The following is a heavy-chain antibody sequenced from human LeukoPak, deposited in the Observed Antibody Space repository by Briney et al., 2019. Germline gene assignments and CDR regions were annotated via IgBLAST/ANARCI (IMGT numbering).Heavy chain of an antibody. V-gene: IGHV4-61*05. CDR3: AREYSSTGMDV. Sequence: SETLSLTCSVSGASVSSSTYYWGWIRQSPGKGLEWIGRIYTSGSTNYNPSLKSRVTISVDKSKNQFSLKLSSVTAADTAVYYCAREYSSTGMDVWGQGTTVTVSS. J-gene: IGHJ6*02. CDR1: GASVSSSTYY. CDR2: IYTSGST. D-gene: IGHD6-6*01.